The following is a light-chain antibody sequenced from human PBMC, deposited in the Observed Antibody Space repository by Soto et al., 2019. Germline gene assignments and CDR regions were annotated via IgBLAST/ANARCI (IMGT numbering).Light chain of an antibody. CDR1: QDISNY. CDR2: DAS. J-gene: IGKJ4*01. Sequence: DIQMTQSPSSLSASVGDRVTITCQASQDISNYLNWYQQKPGKAPKLLIYDASNLETGVPSRFSGSGSGTDFTFTISSLQPEDIATDYCQQYDNIPGGRTFGGGTKVEIK. CDR3: QQYDNIPGGRT. V-gene: IGKV1-33*01.